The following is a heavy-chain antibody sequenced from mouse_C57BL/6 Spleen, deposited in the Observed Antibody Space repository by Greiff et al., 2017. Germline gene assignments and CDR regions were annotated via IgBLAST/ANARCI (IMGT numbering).Heavy chain of an antibody. Sequence: VQLQQSGAELVRPGASVTLSCKASGYTFTDYEMHWVKQTPVHGLEWIGAIDPETGGTAYNQKFKGKAILTADKSSSTAYMELRSLTSEDSAVYYCTRGDGPYYFDYWGQGTTLTVSS. V-gene: IGHV1-15*01. CDR2: IDPETGGT. J-gene: IGHJ2*01. D-gene: IGHD2-3*01. CDR3: TRGDGPYYFDY. CDR1: GYTFTDYE.